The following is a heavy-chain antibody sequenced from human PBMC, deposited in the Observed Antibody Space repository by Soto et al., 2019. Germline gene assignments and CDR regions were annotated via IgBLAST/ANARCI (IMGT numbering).Heavy chain of an antibody. CDR3: AKGREEYVIAVAGPVGY. D-gene: IGHD6-19*01. CDR2: ISWNSGSI. J-gene: IGHJ4*02. CDR1: GFTFDDYA. V-gene: IGHV3-9*01. Sequence: PGGSLRLSCAASGFTFDDYAMHWVRQAPGKGLEWVSGISWNSGSIGYADSVKGRFTISRDNAKNSLYLQMNSLRAEDTALYYCAKGREEYVIAVAGPVGYWGQGTLVTVSA.